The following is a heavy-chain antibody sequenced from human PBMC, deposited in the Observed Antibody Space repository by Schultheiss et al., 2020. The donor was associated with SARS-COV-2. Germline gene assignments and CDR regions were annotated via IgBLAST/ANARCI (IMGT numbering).Heavy chain of an antibody. J-gene: IGHJ6*02. D-gene: IGHD6-19*01. CDR3: ARLESGLGHYYYYYGMDV. CDR1: GGSFSTYY. CDR2: IDYSGST. V-gene: IGHV4-59*01. Sequence: SETLSLTCAVSGGSFSTYYWSWIRQSPGKGLEWIGYIDYSGSTNYNPSLKSRVTFSLDTSKNWFSLTLSSVTAADTAVYYCARLESGLGHYYYYYGMDVWGQGTTVTVSS.